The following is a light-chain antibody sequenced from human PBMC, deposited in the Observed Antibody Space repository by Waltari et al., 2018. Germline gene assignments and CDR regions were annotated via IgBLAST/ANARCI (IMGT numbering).Light chain of an antibody. CDR3: SSFVGANNLAWV. V-gene: IGLV2-14*03. Sequence: HSALTQPASVSGSPGQTVTISCTGTSSDSGRYNYVARYQHHPDKVPKLIIYDVNNRPSGISDRFSASKSGDTASLTISGLRAEDEADYYCSSFVGANNLAWVFGGGTKVTV. CDR2: DVN. J-gene: IGLJ3*02. CDR1: SSDSGRYNY.